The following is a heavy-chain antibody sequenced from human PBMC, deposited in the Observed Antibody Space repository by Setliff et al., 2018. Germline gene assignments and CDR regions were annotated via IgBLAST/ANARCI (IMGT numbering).Heavy chain of an antibody. CDR1: GGSISSSSYY. Sequence: SETLSLTCTVSGGSISSSSYYWGWIRQPPGKGLEWMGSIYYSGSTYYNPSLKSRVTISVDTSKNQFSLKLSSVTAADTAVYYCARLRLNWFDPWGQGTLVTVSS. V-gene: IGHV4-39*01. D-gene: IGHD4-17*01. CDR2: IYYSGST. J-gene: IGHJ5*02. CDR3: ARLRLNWFDP.